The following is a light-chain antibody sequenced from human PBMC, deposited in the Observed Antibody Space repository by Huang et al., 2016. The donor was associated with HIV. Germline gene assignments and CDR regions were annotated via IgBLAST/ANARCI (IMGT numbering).Light chain of an antibody. V-gene: IGKV1-17*03. J-gene: IGKJ1*01. CDR3: LQHHAYPRT. CDR1: QGIANY. Sequence: DIQLTQSPSAMSASVGDRVSITCRAHQGIANYLVWFQQRPGGAPKRLIYAASSLQSGVPSRFSGSGSGTKFTLTISGLQPEDFATYYCLQHHAYPRTFGQGTKVEV. CDR2: AAS.